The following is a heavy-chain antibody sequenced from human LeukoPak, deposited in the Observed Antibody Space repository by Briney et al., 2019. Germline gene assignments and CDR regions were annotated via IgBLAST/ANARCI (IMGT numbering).Heavy chain of an antibody. CDR1: DGSISSYY. CDR2: IYYAGST. D-gene: IGHD1/OR15-1a*01. V-gene: IGHV4-59*08. CDR3: ARRSTNGPPYYLEY. Sequence: PSETLSLTCTVSDGSISSYYWSWIRQPPGKGLEWIGYIYYAGSTSYNPSLKSRVTISVDTSKSQFSLKLNSVTAADTAVYYCARRSTNGPPYYLEYWGQGTPVTVSS. J-gene: IGHJ4*02.